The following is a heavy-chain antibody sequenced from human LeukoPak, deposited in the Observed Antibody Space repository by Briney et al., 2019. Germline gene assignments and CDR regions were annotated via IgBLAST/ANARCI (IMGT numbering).Heavy chain of an antibody. D-gene: IGHD1-14*01. CDR1: GFTFSSYG. V-gene: IGHV3-30*18. Sequence: GGSLRLSCAASGFTFSSYGMHWVRQAPGKGLEWVAVISYDGGNKYYADSVKGRFTISRDNSKNTLYLQMNSLRAEDTAVYYCAKWATGPYFDYWGQGTLVTVSS. CDR3: AKWATGPYFDY. CDR2: ISYDGGNK. J-gene: IGHJ4*02.